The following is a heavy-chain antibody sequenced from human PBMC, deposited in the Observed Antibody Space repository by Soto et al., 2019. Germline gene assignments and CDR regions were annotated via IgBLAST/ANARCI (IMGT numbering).Heavy chain of an antibody. D-gene: IGHD3-22*01. CDR3: ARQIYDSDTGPNFQYYFDS. CDR1: GYAFPVYW. V-gene: IGHV5-10-1*01. Sequence: GESLKISCQGSGYAFPVYWITWVRQMPGKGLEWMGRIYPGDSDTYYSPSFRGHVTISATKSITTVFLQWSSLRASDTAMYYCARQIYDSDTGPNFQYYFDSWGQGTPVTVSS. CDR2: IYPGDSDT. J-gene: IGHJ4*02.